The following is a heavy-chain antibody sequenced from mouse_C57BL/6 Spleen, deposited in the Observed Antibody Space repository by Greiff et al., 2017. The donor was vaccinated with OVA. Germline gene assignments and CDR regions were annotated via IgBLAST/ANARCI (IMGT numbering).Heavy chain of an antibody. Sequence: QVQLQQSGAELVRPGASVTLSCKASGYTFTDYEMHWVKQTPVHGLEWIGAIDPETGGTAYNQKFKGKAILTADKSSSTAYMELRSLTSEDSAVYYCTRENYYGRAGALDYWGQGTSVTVSS. V-gene: IGHV1-15*01. D-gene: IGHD1-1*01. CDR2: IDPETGGT. CDR3: TRENYYGRAGALDY. CDR1: GYTFTDYE. J-gene: IGHJ4*01.